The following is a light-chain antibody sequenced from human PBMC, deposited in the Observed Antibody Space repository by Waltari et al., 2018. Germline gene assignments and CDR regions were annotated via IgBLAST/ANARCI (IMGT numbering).Light chain of an antibody. V-gene: IGLV4-60*03. J-gene: IGLJ2*01. CDR1: SGHSTHI. CDR2: LEGSGTY. CDR3: ETWVSHTHA. Sequence: QPVLTQSSSASASLGSSVKLTCALSSGHSTHIIACHPQQPGKAPRFLMQLEGSGTYQKGSGVPDRFSGSSSGADRYLTISNLQSEDEADYYCETWVSHTHAFGGGTKLTVL.